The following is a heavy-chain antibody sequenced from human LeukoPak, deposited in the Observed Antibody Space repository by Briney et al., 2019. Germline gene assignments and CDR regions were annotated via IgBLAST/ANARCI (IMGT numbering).Heavy chain of an antibody. D-gene: IGHD2-2*02. CDR1: GFTFSSYA. CDR2: ISGSGGST. J-gene: IGHJ6*02. Sequence: GGSLRLSCAASGFTFSSYAMSWVRQAPGKGLEWVPAISGSGGSTYYADSVKGRFTISRENAKNSLYLQMNSLRAGDTAVYYCARGIPGMDVWGQGTTVTVSS. V-gene: IGHV3-23*01. CDR3: ARGIPGMDV.